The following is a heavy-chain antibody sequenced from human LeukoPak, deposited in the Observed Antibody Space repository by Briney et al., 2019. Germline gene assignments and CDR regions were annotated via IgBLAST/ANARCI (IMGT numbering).Heavy chain of an antibody. CDR3: AKDFDHSFDY. CDR2: ISWDGGST. Sequence: GGSLRLSCAASGFTFDDYTMHWVRHAPGKGLEWVSLISWDGGSTYYADSVKGRFTISRDNSKNSLYLQMNSLRTEDTALYYCAKDFDHSFDYWGQGTLVTVSS. J-gene: IGHJ4*02. CDR1: GFTFDDYT. V-gene: IGHV3-43*01.